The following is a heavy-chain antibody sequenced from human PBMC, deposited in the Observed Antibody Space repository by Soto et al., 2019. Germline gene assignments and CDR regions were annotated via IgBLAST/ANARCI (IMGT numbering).Heavy chain of an antibody. V-gene: IGHV1-69*13. CDR2: IIPIFGTA. CDR1: GGTFSSYA. D-gene: IGHD2-2*02. J-gene: IGHJ4*02. CDR3: ARGRRSCTGNNCYTDFDF. Sequence: SVKVSCKASGGTFSSYAISWVRQAPGQGLEWMGGIIPIFGTANYAQKFQGRVTITADESTSTAYMELSSLRSEDTAVYYCARGRRSCTGNNCYTDFDFWGQGSLVTVSS.